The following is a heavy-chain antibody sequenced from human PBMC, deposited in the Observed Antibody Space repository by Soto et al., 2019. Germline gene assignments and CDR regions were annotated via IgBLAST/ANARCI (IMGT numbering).Heavy chain of an antibody. Sequence: QVQLVQSGAEVKKPGASVKVSCKASGYTFTSYDINWVRQATGQGLEWMGWMNPNSGNTGYAQKFQGRVTMTRNTSISTAYMELSTLRSEDTAVYYCARREVKYSGYDDAFDILGQGTMVTVSS. V-gene: IGHV1-8*01. J-gene: IGHJ3*02. CDR1: GYTFTSYD. D-gene: IGHD5-12*01. CDR2: MNPNSGNT. CDR3: ARREVKYSGYDDAFDI.